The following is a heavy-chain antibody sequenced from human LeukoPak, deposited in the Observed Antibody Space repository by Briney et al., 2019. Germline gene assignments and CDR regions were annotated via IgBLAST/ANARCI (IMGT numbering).Heavy chain of an antibody. Sequence: SETLSLTCTVSGGSISSSSYYWGWIRQPPGKGLEWIGSIYYSGSIYYNPSLKSRVTISVDTSKNQFSLKLSSVTAADTAVYYCARARSYVNFDYWGQGTLVTVSS. CDR3: ARARSYVNFDY. D-gene: IGHD5-18*01. CDR2: IYYSGSI. CDR1: GGSISSSSYY. J-gene: IGHJ4*02. V-gene: IGHV4-39*07.